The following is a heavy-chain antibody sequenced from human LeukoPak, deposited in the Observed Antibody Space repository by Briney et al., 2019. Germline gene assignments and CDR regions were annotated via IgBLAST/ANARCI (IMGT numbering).Heavy chain of an antibody. V-gene: IGHV3-74*01. CDR3: VQARSRDGYNVLGY. D-gene: IGHD5-24*01. CDR2: LNSDGSST. Sequence: GGSLRLSCAAPGFTFSSYAMSWVRQAPGTGLGWVSRLNSDGSSTAYADSVKGRFTISRDSAKTTLYLQMNSLRAEDTAVYFCVQARSRDGYNVLGYWGQGTLVTVSS. CDR1: GFTFSSYA. J-gene: IGHJ4*02.